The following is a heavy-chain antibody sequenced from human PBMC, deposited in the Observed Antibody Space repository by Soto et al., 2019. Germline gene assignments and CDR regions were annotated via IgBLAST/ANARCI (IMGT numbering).Heavy chain of an antibody. V-gene: IGHV5-51*01. D-gene: IGHD2-2*02. CDR1: GYSFTSYW. J-gene: IGHJ4*02. CDR2: IYPGDYDT. CDR3: ATGGYCSSTSCYNFFDY. Sequence: GESLMTSCKCSGYSFTSYWIGWVRQRPGKGLGWMGIIYPGDYDTRYSPSFQGQVTFSANKSIGTAYLQWSSLQAADTAMYYGATGGYCSSTSCYNFFDYWGQGTPVTVSS.